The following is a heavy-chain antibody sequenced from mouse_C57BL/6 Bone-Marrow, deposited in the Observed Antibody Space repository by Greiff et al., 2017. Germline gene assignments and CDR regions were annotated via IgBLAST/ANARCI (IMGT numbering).Heavy chain of an antibody. J-gene: IGHJ2*01. V-gene: IGHV3-6*01. Sequence: EVQLVESGPGLVKPSQSLSLTCSVTGYSITSGYYWNWIRQFPGNKLEWMGYISYDGSNNYNPSLKNRISITRDTSKNQFFLKLNSLTTEDTATYYCARSPVHYYGVGYWGQGTTLTVSS. CDR1: GYSITSGYY. CDR2: ISYDGSN. D-gene: IGHD1-2*01. CDR3: ARSPVHYYGVGY.